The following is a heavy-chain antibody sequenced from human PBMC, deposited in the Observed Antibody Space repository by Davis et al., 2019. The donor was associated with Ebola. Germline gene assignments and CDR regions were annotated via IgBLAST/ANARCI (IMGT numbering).Heavy chain of an antibody. V-gene: IGHV3-21*01. CDR2: ISSSSSYI. Sequence: GESLKLSCAASGFTFSSYSMNWVRQAPGKGLEWVSSISSSSSYIYYADSVKGRFTISRDNAKNSLYLQMNSLRAEDTAVYYCAREAAVALFDYWGQGTLVTVSS. J-gene: IGHJ4*02. CDR3: AREAAVALFDY. CDR1: GFTFSSYS. D-gene: IGHD6-19*01.